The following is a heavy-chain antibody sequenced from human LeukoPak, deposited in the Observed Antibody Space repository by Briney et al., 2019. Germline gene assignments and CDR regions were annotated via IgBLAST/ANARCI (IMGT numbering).Heavy chain of an antibody. CDR3: ARGGYYDSSGYGI. V-gene: IGHV4-59*08. D-gene: IGHD3-22*01. J-gene: IGHJ3*02. Sequence: SETLSLTCIVSGGPISSDYWTWIRQPPGKGLEWIGDIYYSGSTYYNPSLKSRVTISVDTSKNQFSLKLSSVTAADTAVYYCARGGYYDSSGYGIWGQGTMVTVSS. CDR1: GGPISSDY. CDR2: IYYSGST.